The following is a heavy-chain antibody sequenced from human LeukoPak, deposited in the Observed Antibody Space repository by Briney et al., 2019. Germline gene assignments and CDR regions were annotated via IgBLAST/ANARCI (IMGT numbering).Heavy chain of an antibody. V-gene: IGHV4-30-4*08. Sequence: PSETLSLTCTVSGGSLSSGDYYWSWIRQPPGKGLEWIGYIYYSGSTYYNPSLKSRVTISVDTSKNQFSLKLSSVTAADTDVYYCAREGTYYYDSSGYGSLGYWGQGTLVTVSS. J-gene: IGHJ4*02. CDR3: AREGTYYYDSSGYGSLGY. D-gene: IGHD3-22*01. CDR1: GGSLSSGDYY. CDR2: IYYSGST.